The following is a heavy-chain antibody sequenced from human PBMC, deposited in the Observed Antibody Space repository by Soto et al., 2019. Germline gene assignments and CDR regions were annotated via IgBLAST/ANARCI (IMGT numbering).Heavy chain of an antibody. CDR1: GGSISSSGYY. CDR2: IYYSGST. D-gene: IGHD3-16*02. J-gene: IGHJ4*02. Sequence: QVQLQESGPGLVKPSQTLSLTCTVSGGSISSSGYYWSWIRQHPGKGLEWIGYIYYSGSTYYNPSLQSRVTISVDTSKNQFSLKLSSVTAADTAVYYCARAPPRLRLGELSNWGQGTLVTVSS. CDR3: ARAPPRLRLGELSN. V-gene: IGHV4-31*03.